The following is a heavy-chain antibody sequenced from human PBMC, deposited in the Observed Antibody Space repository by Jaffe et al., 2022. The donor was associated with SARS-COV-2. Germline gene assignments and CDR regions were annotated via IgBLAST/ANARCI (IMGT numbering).Heavy chain of an antibody. CDR3: TKDALPGGADH. D-gene: IGHD3-16*01. CDR2: IFLEHGGT. Sequence: EVQLVESGGGLVQPGGSVRLSCAVSGSTTDEYAMHWVRQAPGKGLEWVSGIFLEHGGTGYADSVRGRFTISRDNAKNSLYLQMTNLRAEDSALYYCTKDALPGGADHWGQGTLVTVSS. CDR1: GSTTDEYA. J-gene: IGHJ4*02. V-gene: IGHV3-9*02.